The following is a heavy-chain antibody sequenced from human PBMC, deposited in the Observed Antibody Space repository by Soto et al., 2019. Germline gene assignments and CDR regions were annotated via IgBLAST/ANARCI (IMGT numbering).Heavy chain of an antibody. V-gene: IGHV3-30-3*01. J-gene: IGHJ5*02. D-gene: IGHD3-16*01. CDR3: ARDRRIGGFDP. CDR2: ISYDGSNK. CDR1: GFTFSSYA. Sequence: QVQLVESGGGVVQPGRSLRLSCAASGFTFSSYAMHWVRQAPGKGLEWVAVISYDGSNKYYADSVKGRFTISRDNSKNALCLQMNSLRAEDTAVYYCARDRRIGGFDPWGQGTLVTVSS.